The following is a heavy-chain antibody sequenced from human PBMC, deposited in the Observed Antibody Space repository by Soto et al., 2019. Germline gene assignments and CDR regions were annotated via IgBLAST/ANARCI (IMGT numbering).Heavy chain of an antibody. V-gene: IGHV4-59*01. CDR3: ARASGCSGGNCAFAP. CDR1: GGSISTYY. J-gene: IGHJ5*02. D-gene: IGHD2-15*01. CDR2: IYYSGST. Sequence: SETLSLTCTVSGGSISTYYWSWIRQPPGKGLEWIGYIYYSGSTNYNPSLKSRVTISVDTSKNQFSLKLSSVTAADTAVYYCARASGCSGGNCAFAPWGQGTLVTVSS.